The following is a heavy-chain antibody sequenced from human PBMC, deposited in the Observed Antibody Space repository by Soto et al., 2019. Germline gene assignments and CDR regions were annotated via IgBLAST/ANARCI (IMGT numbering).Heavy chain of an antibody. CDR3: ARVGRGNGWHVRPGDIHY. V-gene: IGHV1-18*04. CDR2: ISVSNGNS. CDR1: GDRFSSYG. J-gene: IGHJ4*02. D-gene: IGHD6-19*01. Sequence: ASVKVSCKASGDRFSSYGLSWVRQAPGQGLEWMGWISVSNGNSKSAEKFQGRITMTIDTFTVTAYMDLKSLRPDDTAMYYCARVGRGNGWHVRPGDIHYWGQGTRVTVSS.